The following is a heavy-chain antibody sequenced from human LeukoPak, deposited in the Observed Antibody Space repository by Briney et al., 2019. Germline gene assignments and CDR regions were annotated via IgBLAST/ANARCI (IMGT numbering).Heavy chain of an antibody. V-gene: IGHV4-34*01. D-gene: IGHD3-3*01. CDR1: GGSFSGYY. Sequence: KPSETLSLTCAVYGGSFSGYYWSWIRQPPGKGLEWIGEINHSGSTNYNPSLKSRVTISVDTSKNQFSLKLSSVTAADTAVYYCARGSGGYDFWSGYYRPYNWFDPWGQGTLVTVSS. CDR3: ARGSGGYDFWSGYYRPYNWFDP. CDR2: INHSGST. J-gene: IGHJ5*02.